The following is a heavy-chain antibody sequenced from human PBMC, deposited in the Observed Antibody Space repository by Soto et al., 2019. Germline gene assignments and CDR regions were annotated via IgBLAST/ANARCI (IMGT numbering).Heavy chain of an antibody. Sequence: GGSLRLSCEASGFTFSKYAMIWVRQAPGKGQEWVSGITGSGLTIEHSASVKGRFTISRDNSKNTVYLQMNSLRAEDTAIYYCAKDDVSGDGLWLVSDWGQGTPVTAPQ. CDR2: ITGSGLTI. D-gene: IGHD2-21*02. V-gene: IGHV3-23*01. CDR3: AKDDVSGDGLWLVSD. CDR1: GFTFSKYA. J-gene: IGHJ4*02.